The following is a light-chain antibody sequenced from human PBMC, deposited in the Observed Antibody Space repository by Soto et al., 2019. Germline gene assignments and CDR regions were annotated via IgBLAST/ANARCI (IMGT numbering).Light chain of an antibody. Sequence: QSALTQPASVSGSPGQSITISCTGTSSDVGSYKFVSWYQQHPGKAPKLMIYEGSKRPSGVSNRFSGSKSGNTASLTISGLQAEAEADYYCCSYAGSSTLVFGGGTKLTVL. CDR2: EGS. J-gene: IGLJ2*01. V-gene: IGLV2-23*01. CDR1: SSDVGSYKF. CDR3: CSYAGSSTLV.